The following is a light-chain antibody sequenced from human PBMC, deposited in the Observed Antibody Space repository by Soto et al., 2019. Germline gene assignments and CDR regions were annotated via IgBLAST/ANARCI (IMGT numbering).Light chain of an antibody. CDR1: QSVRSN. J-gene: IGKJ4*01. CDR3: QQRYNWPLT. V-gene: IGKV3-15*01. Sequence: EIVLTQSPATLSLSPGDRATLSCGASQSVRSNLAWYQQKPGQAPRLLIYGASTRATGIPARFSGSGSGTEFTLTISSLQSEDFAVYYCQQRYNWPLTFGGGTKVDIK. CDR2: GAS.